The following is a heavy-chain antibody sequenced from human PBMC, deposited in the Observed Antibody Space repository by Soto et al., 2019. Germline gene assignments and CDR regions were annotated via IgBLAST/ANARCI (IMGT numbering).Heavy chain of an antibody. D-gene: IGHD3-9*01. Sequence: GGSLRLSCAASGFTFSSYAMSWVRQAPVKGLEWVSAISGSGGSTYYADSVKGRFTISRDNSKNTLYLQMNSLRAEDTAVYYCAKDLGDYYDILTGYGGSDYWGQGTLVTVSS. CDR3: AKDLGDYYDILTGYGGSDY. V-gene: IGHV3-23*01. J-gene: IGHJ4*02. CDR2: ISGSGGST. CDR1: GFTFSSYA.